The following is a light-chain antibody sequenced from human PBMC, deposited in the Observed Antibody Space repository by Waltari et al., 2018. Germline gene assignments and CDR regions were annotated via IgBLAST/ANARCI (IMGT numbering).Light chain of an antibody. CDR2: HAS. CDR1: PSVSSY. V-gene: IGKV3-11*01. J-gene: IGKJ4*01. CDR3: QQRSNWLFT. Sequence: EIVLTQSSATLSFSPGERSTHSCRASPSVSSYLAWYQQKPGQAPRLLIYHASNRATGIPARFSGGGSGTDFTLTISSLEPEDFAVYYCQQRSNWLFTFGGGTKVEIK.